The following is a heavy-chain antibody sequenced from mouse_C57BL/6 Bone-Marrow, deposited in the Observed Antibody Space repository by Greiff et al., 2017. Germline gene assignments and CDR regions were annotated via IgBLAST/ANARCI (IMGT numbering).Heavy chain of an antibody. CDR3: ARKLSYAMDY. CDR1: GYTFTNYW. V-gene: IGHV1-63*01. J-gene: IGHJ4*01. D-gene: IGHD1-1*02. CDR2: IYPGGGYT. Sequence: VQLQQSGAELVRPGPSVKMSCKASGYTFTNYWIGWAKQRPGHGLEWIGDIYPGGGYTNYNEKFKGKATLTADKSSSTAYMQFSSLTSEDSAIYYCARKLSYAMDYWGQGTSVTVSS.